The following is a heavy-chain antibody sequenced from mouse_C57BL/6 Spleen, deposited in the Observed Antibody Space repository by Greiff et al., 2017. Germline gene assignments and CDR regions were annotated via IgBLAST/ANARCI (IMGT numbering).Heavy chain of an antibody. Sequence: VKQRPGQGLEWIGEIDPSDSYTNYNQKFKGKSTLTVDKSSSTAYMQLSSLTSEDSAVYYCARYEEGYFDYWGQGTTLTVSS. CDR2: IDPSDSYT. J-gene: IGHJ2*01. V-gene: IGHV1-69*01. CDR3: ARYEEGYFDY. D-gene: IGHD2-3*01.